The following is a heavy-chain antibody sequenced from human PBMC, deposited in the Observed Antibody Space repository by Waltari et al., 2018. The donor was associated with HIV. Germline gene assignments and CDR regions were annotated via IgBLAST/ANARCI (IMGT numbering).Heavy chain of an antibody. CDR1: GCTFSSYA. J-gene: IGHJ5*02. Sequence: QVQLVQSGAEVKKPGSSVKVSCKASGCTFSSYAISWVRQAPGKGPEWMGGIIPIFGTANDAQKFQVRVTITADESTSTAYMELSSLRSEDTAVYYCAREGEGYCSSTSCRAAWFDPWGQGTLVTVSS. CDR3: AREGEGYCSSTSCRAAWFDP. V-gene: IGHV1-69*12. CDR2: IIPIFGTA. D-gene: IGHD2-2*01.